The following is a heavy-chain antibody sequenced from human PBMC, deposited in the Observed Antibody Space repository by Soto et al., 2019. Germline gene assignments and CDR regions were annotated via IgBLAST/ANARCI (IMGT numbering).Heavy chain of an antibody. CDR3: ARVRITIFGVVIKYYYYYGMDV. Sequence: GASVKVSCKASGYTFTSYYINWVLQATGQGLEWMGWMNPNSGNTGYAQKFQGRVTMTRNTSISTAYMELSSLRSEDTAVYYCARVRITIFGVVIKYYYYYGMDVWGQGTTVTVSS. CDR1: GYTFTSYY. J-gene: IGHJ6*02. D-gene: IGHD3-3*01. CDR2: MNPNSGNT. V-gene: IGHV1-8*01.